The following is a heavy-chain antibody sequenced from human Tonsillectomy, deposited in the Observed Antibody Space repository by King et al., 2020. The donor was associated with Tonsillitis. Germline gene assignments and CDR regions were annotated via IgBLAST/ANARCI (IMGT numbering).Heavy chain of an antibody. V-gene: IGHV3-23*04. J-gene: IGHJ4*02. D-gene: IGHD4-17*01. CDR2: ISDSGGST. CDR3: AKPSRTTVTTWIIGY. CDR1: GFTFSSYA. Sequence: QLVQSGGGLVQPGGSLRLSCAASGFTFSSYAMNWVRQAPGKGLEWVSAISDSGGSTYYADSVKGRFIISRDNSKNILYLQMKSLRAEDTAVYYCAKPSRTTVTTWIIGYWGQGTLVTVSS.